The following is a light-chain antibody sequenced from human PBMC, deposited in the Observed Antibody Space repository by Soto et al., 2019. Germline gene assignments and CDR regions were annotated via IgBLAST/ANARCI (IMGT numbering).Light chain of an antibody. CDR2: EVS. J-gene: IGLJ2*01. V-gene: IGLV2-8*01. CDR1: SSDVGAYTY. CDR3: SSYAGSSVV. Sequence: QSVLTQPPSASGSPGQSVTISCTGTSSDVGAYTYVSWYLQHPGKAPKLMIYEVSRRPSGVPDRFSGSKSGNTASLTVSGLQAEDEADYYCSSYAGSSVVFGGGTKLTVL.